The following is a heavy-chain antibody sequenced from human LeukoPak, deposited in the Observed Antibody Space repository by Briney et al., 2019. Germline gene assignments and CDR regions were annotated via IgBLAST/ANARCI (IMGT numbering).Heavy chain of an antibody. V-gene: IGHV3-23*01. D-gene: IGHD3-22*01. CDR1: GFTFNNYV. Sequence: GSLRLSCAASGFTFNNYVMSWVRQAPGKGLEWVSAVRSSGDNTHYADSVKGRFTISRDNSKNTVYLQMNGLRAEDTAVYYCAKGSYYYDSSGYRHFDYWGQGTLVTVSS. CDR2: VRSSGDNT. J-gene: IGHJ4*02. CDR3: AKGSYYYDSSGYRHFDY.